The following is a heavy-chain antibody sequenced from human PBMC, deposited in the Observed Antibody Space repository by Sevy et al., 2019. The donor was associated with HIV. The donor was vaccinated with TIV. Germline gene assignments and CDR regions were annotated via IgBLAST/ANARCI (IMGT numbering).Heavy chain of an antibody. CDR3: ARRNTGATNWYFDL. CDR2: IYPGDSDT. CDR1: GYRFTDYW. V-gene: IGHV5-51*01. J-gene: IGHJ2*01. D-gene: IGHD2-2*02. Sequence: GESLKISCQVSGYRFTDYWLGWVRQMPGKGLEWMGIIYPGDSDTRYSPSFQGQVTISVAKSLSTAYLHWTSLKASDTAIYHCARRNTGATNWYFDLWGRGTLVTVSS.